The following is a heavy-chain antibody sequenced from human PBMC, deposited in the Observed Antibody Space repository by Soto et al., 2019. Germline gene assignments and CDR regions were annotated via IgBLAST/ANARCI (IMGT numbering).Heavy chain of an antibody. CDR2: IYHSGSS. Sequence: PSETLSLTCAVSNYSISSDHYWGWIRQPPGKGLEWIGTIYHSGSSYNNPSLKGRLTISIDTSKNQFSLQLNSVTSADTAVYHCARVVHDSSGSYFDFWGRGTLVTVSS. J-gene: IGHJ4*02. CDR1: NYSISSDHY. D-gene: IGHD3-22*01. V-gene: IGHV4-38-2*01. CDR3: ARVVHDSSGSYFDF.